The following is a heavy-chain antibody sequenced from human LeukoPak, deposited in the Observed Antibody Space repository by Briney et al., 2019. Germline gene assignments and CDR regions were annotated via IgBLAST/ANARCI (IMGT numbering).Heavy chain of an antibody. V-gene: IGHV3-30*02. D-gene: IGHD2-15*01. CDR2: IRYDGSNK. CDR1: GFTFSNYG. Sequence: GALRLSCAASGFTFSNYGMHWVRQAPGEGLGWVAFIRYDGSNKYFADSLKGRFSISRDNYKNTLYLQMNSLRPEDTAVYYCAKDWRRIVVVGAITRHGNYMDVWGKGTTVTISS. J-gene: IGHJ6*03. CDR3: AKDWRRIVVVGAITRHGNYMDV.